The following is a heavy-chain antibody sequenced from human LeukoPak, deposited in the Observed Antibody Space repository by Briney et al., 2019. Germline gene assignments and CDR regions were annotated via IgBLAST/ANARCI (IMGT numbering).Heavy chain of an antibody. CDR2: INHSGST. Sequence: SETLSLTCAIYGGSFGGYYWSWIRQPPGKGLEWIGEINHSGSTNYNPSLKSRVTTSVDTSKNHFSLKLSSVTAADTAVYYCAGPGAGDPDYWGQGTLVTVSS. J-gene: IGHJ4*02. D-gene: IGHD3-10*01. CDR1: GGSFGGYY. V-gene: IGHV4-34*01. CDR3: AGPGAGDPDY.